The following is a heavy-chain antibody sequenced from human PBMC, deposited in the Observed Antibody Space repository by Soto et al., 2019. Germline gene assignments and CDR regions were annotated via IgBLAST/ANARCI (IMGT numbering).Heavy chain of an antibody. V-gene: IGHV3-30*03. CDR2: ISYDGNNK. CDR3: APVGFDY. CDR1: GFSFSSHG. J-gene: IGHJ4*02. Sequence: GGSLRLSCAASGFSFSSHGMHWVRQAPGKGLEWVAVISYDGNNKYYTDSVKGRFSISRDNSKNTLYLQMNSLRAEDTAVYYCAPVGFDYWGQGTLVTVSS.